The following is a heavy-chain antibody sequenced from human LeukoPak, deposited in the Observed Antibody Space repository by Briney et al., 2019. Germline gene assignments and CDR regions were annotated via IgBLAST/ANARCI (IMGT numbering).Heavy chain of an antibody. J-gene: IGHJ3*02. CDR1: GGSISSYY. CDR3: VKSNSRYQPWTLDI. Sequence: SETLSLTGTVSGGSISSYYWSWIRQPPGKGLEGLGYIYYSGSTNYNPSLKSRVTISVDTSKNQFSLKLSSVTAADTAVYYCVKSNSRYQPWTLDIWGRGTMVTVSS. D-gene: IGHD2-2*01. CDR2: IYYSGST. V-gene: IGHV4-59*01.